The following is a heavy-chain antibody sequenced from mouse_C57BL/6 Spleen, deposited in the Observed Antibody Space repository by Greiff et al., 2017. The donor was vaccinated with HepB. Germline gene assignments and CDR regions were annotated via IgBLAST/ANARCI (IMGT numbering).Heavy chain of an antibody. CDR1: GFTFSSYG. J-gene: IGHJ2*01. D-gene: IGHD3-2*02. CDR3: ARHWDSSAAFDY. V-gene: IGHV5-6*01. Sequence: EVQRVESGGDLVKPGGSLKLSCAASGFTFSSYGMSWVRQTPDKRLEWVATISSGGSYTYYPESVKGRFTISRDNAKHTLYLQMSSLKSEDTAMYYCARHWDSSAAFDYWGQGTTLTVSS. CDR2: ISSGGSYT.